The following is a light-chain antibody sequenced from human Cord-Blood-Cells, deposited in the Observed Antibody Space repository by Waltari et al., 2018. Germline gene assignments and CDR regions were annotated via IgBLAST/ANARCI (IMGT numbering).Light chain of an antibody. J-gene: IGKJ2*01. Sequence: DIQMTQSPSTLPESVGDRVTITCRASQSISSWLAWYQPKPVKAPKLLIYKASSLESGVPSRFSGSVSGTEFTLTISSLQPDDFATYYCQQYNSYSYTFGQGTKLEIK. V-gene: IGKV1-5*03. CDR3: QQYNSYSYT. CDR2: KAS. CDR1: QSISSW.